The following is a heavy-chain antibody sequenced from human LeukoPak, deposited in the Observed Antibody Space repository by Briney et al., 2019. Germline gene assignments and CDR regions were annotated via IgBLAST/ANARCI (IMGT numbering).Heavy chain of an antibody. Sequence: GGSLRLSCAASGFTFSSYGMHWVRQAPGKGLEWVSAISSAGGSTYYADSVRGRFTISRDNSKNTLYLQMDSLRAEDTAIYYCAKHSSSWYLPFDYWGQGTLVTVSS. V-gene: IGHV3-23*01. CDR1: GFTFSSYG. CDR3: AKHSSSWYLPFDY. CDR2: ISSAGGST. D-gene: IGHD6-13*01. J-gene: IGHJ4*02.